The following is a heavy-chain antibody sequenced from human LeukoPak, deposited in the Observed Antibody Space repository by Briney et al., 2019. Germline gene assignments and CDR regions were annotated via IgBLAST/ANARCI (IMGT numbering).Heavy chain of an antibody. Sequence: SETLSLTCAVYGGSFNGYYWSWIRQPPGKGLEGIGEINHSGSTNYNPSLKSRVTISVDTSKNQFPLKLSSVTAADTAVYYCARLTDDYGDYGDYWGQGTLVTVSS. D-gene: IGHD4-17*01. V-gene: IGHV4-34*01. CDR3: ARLTDDYGDYGDY. J-gene: IGHJ4*02. CDR1: GGSFNGYY. CDR2: INHSGST.